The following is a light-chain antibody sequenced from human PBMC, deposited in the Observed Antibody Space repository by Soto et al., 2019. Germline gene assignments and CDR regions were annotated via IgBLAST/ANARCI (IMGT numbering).Light chain of an antibody. CDR2: EVS. Sequence: QSALTQPASVSGSPGQSITISCTGTSSDVGSYNLVSWYQHHPGKAPKLMIYEVSKRPSGVSNRFSGSKSGNTASLTISGPRAEDGADYSSSPYAGGSSFGFFEPGTKPTVL. CDR1: SSDVGSYNL. J-gene: IGLJ1*01. V-gene: IGLV2-23*02. CDR3: SPYAGGSSFGF.